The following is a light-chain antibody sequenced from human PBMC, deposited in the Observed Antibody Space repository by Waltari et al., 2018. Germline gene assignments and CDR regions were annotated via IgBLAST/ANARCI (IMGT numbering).Light chain of an antibody. J-gene: IGKJ4*01. V-gene: IGKV3-11*01. CDR2: DTS. Sequence: DIVLTQSPATLSLSPGERATLSCRASQSISNYLALYQQKPSQAPRLLIYDTSNSATGIPTRFSGSGFGTGFTLTISSLEPEDFAIYYCQQRRNWPLTFGGGTKVEIK. CDR1: QSISNY. CDR3: QQRRNWPLT.